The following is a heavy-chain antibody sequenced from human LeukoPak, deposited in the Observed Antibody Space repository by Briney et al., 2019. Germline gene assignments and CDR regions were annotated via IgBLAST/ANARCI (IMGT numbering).Heavy chain of an antibody. J-gene: IGHJ4*02. CDR3: AKFLGGDQSSDY. CDR1: GLTFDDFW. D-gene: IGHD2-21*02. V-gene: IGHV3-7*05. Sequence: PGGSLRLSCTTSGLTFDDFWMAWVRQAPGKGLEWVANIKPDESEKYYADSVRGRFTISRDNAKNSLFLQMNSLRAEDTAVYYCAKFLGGDQSSDYWGQGTLVTVSS. CDR2: IKPDESEK.